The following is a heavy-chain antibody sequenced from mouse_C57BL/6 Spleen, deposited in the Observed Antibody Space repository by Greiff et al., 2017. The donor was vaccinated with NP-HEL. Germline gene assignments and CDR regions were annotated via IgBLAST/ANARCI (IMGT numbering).Heavy chain of an antibody. Sequence: QVQLQQSGAELVKPGASVKISCKASGYAFSSYWMNWVKQRPGKGLEWIGQIYPGDGDTNYNGKFKGKATLTADKSSSTAYMQLSSLTSEDSAVYFCARGNWDEGFYYFDYWGQGTTLTVSS. J-gene: IGHJ2*01. CDR3: ARGNWDEGFYYFDY. D-gene: IGHD4-1*01. V-gene: IGHV1-80*01. CDR1: GYAFSSYW. CDR2: IYPGDGDT.